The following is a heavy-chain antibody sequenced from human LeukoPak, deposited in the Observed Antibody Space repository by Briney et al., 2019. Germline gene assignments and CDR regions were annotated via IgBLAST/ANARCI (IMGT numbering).Heavy chain of an antibody. Sequence: ASVKVSCKASGYTFTIYGISWVRQAPGPGLEWMGWISVYNGNTNSAQKLQGRVTMTTDTSTSTAYMELRSLRSDDTAVYYCARDRDYYGSGSSLDYWGQGTLVTVSS. CDR3: ARDRDYYGSGSSLDY. D-gene: IGHD3-10*01. CDR2: ISVYNGNT. CDR1: GYTFTIYG. J-gene: IGHJ4*02. V-gene: IGHV1-18*01.